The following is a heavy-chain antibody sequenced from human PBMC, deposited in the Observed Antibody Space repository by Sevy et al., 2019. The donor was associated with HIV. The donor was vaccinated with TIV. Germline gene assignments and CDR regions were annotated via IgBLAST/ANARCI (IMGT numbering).Heavy chain of an antibody. D-gene: IGHD6-6*01. Sequence: SDTLSLTCTVSGGSISSSSYYWGWIRQPPGKGLEWIASIYYSGSTYYKSSLKSRVTISVDTSKNQFSLKVGSVSAADAAVYYCARHPIPRGGIEARPDDAFDIWGQGTMVTVSS. CDR2: IYYSGST. J-gene: IGHJ3*02. CDR1: GGSISSSSYY. CDR3: ARHPIPRGGIEARPDDAFDI. V-gene: IGHV4-39*01.